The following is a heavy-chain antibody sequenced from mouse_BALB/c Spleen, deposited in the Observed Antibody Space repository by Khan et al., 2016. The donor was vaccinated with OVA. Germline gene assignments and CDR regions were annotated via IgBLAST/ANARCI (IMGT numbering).Heavy chain of an antibody. CDR3: ARSYYYGSSTWFAY. D-gene: IGHD1-1*01. Sequence: QVQLQQPGAELVKPGASVKLSCKASGYTFSSYWMHWVKQRPGQGLEWIGEIDPSDSHTNYNQKFKGKATLNVDKSSSTAYMHLSSLTSEDSAVYYCARSYYYGSSTWFAYGGQGILVTVSA. CDR2: IDPSDSHT. V-gene: IGHV1-69*02. CDR1: GYTFSSYW. J-gene: IGHJ3*01.